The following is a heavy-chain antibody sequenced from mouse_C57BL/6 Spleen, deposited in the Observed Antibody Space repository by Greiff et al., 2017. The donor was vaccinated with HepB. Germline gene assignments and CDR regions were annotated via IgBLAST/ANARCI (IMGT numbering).Heavy chain of an antibody. J-gene: IGHJ3*01. CDR1: GYTFTDYN. Sequence: EVQLQQSGPELVKPGASVKIPCKASGYTFTDYNMDWVKQSHGKSLEWIGDINPNNGGTIYNQKFKGKATLTVDKSSSTAYMELRSLTSEDTAVYYCARPRHYYGSSYSFAYWGQGTLVTVSA. V-gene: IGHV1-18*01. CDR3: ARPRHYYGSSYSFAY. CDR2: INPNNGGT. D-gene: IGHD1-1*01.